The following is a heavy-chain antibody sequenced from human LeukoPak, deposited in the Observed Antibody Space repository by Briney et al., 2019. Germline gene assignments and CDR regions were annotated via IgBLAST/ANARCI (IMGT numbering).Heavy chain of an antibody. V-gene: IGHV6-1*01. J-gene: IGHJ4*02. CDR3: ARASFWKFDS. Sequence: KPSQTLSLTCAISGDSVASNNAVWNWSRRSPSRNLEWLGRTYYRSKWYNDYAVSVKSRITINPDTSKNQFSLQLKSVTPEDTAVYYCARASFWKFDSWGLGTLVTVSS. CDR2: TYYRSKWYN. CDR1: GDSVASNNAV. D-gene: IGHD1-1*01.